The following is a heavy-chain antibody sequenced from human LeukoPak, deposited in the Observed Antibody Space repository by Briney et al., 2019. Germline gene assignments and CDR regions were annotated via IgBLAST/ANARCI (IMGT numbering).Heavy chain of an antibody. CDR3: ARDGFLESANWFDP. V-gene: IGHV4-61*02. J-gene: IGHJ5*02. CDR2: IYTSGST. D-gene: IGHD3-3*01. Sequence: SETLSLTCTVSGGSISRGSYYWSWIRRPAGKGLEGMGGIYTSGSTNYNPSLKSRVTISVDTSKNQFSLKLSSVTAADTAVYYCARDGFLESANWFDPWGQGTLVTVSS. CDR1: GGSISRGSYY.